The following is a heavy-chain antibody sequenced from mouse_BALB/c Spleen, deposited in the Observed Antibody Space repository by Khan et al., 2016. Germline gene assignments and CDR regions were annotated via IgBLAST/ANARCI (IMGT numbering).Heavy chain of an antibody. V-gene: IGHV14-3*02. D-gene: IGHD3-3*01. CDR1: GYNIKDTY. J-gene: IGHJ4*01. CDR3: ARGDPYDAMDY. CDR2: IDPANGNT. Sequence: VQLQQSGAELVKPGASVKLSCTASGYNIKDTYMHWVKQRPEQGLEWIGRIDPANGNTKYDPKFQGKATITADTSSNTAYLQLSSLTSEDTAVYYCARGDPYDAMDYWGQGTSVTVSS.